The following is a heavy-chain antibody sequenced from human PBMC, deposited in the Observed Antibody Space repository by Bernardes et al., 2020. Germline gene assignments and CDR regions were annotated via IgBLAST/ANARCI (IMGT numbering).Heavy chain of an antibody. CDR1: GGSFSGYY. Sequence: SETLSLTCAVYGGSFSGYYWSWIRQPPGKGLEWIGEINHSRSTNYNPSLKSRVTISVDTSKNQFSLKLSSVTAADTAVYYCARVSVRKKTGIDYWGQGTLVTVSS. J-gene: IGHJ4*02. CDR3: ARVSVRKKTGIDY. CDR2: INHSRST. V-gene: IGHV4-34*01.